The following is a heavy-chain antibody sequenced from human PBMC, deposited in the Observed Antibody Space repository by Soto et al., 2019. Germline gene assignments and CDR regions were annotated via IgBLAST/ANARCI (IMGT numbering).Heavy chain of an antibody. V-gene: IGHV4-59*08. Sequence: SDTLSLTCTVSGVSISSYYWSWILQPPGKGLEWIGYIYYSGSTNYNPSLKSRVTISVDTSKNQFSLKLSSVTAADTAVYYCASSYGDYELGAFDFWGQGTMVTVSS. CDR3: ASSYGDYELGAFDF. D-gene: IGHD4-17*01. CDR2: IYYSGST. CDR1: GVSISSYY. J-gene: IGHJ3*01.